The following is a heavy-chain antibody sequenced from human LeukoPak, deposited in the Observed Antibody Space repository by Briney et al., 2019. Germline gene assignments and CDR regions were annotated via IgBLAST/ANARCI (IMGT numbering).Heavy chain of an antibody. CDR2: ISPNSGGT. V-gene: IGHV1-2*02. J-gene: IGHJ4*02. Sequence: ASVKVSCKASGYTFTGYYLHWVRQAPAQGLEWMGWISPNSGGTHYAQKFQGRVTMTRDTSISTTYMELSRLRSDDTAVFYCARDSSGSYLDYWGRGTLVTVSS. CDR3: ARDSSGSYLDY. D-gene: IGHD1-26*01. CDR1: GYTFTGYY.